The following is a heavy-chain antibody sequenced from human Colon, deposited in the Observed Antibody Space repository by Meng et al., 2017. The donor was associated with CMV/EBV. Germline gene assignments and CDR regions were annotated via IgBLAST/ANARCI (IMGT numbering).Heavy chain of an antibody. V-gene: IGHV1-2*02. J-gene: IGHJ5*02. CDR2: INPNRGGT. Sequence: QGRLVQPGPEVQKPGPSVKVSCKASGYTFTGYYMDWVRQAPGQGLEWMGWINPNRGGTNYKEKFQGRVTMTRDTSISTAYMELSGLTSDDTAVYYCARDFTSLAVSAANWFDPWGQGTLVTVSS. CDR1: GYTFTGYY. CDR3: ARDFTSLAVSAANWFDP. D-gene: IGHD6-19*01.